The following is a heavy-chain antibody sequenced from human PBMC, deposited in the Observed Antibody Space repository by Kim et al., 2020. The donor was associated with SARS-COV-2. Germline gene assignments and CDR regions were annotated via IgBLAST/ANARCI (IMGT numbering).Heavy chain of an antibody. CDR3: ASSPRAAAGSARLF. D-gene: IGHD6-13*01. Sequence: SETLSLTCAVYGGSFSGYYWSWIRQPPGKGLEWIGEINHSGSTNYNPSLKSRVTISVDTSKNQFSLKRSSVTAADTAVYYCASSPRAAAGSARLFWGQGTLVTVSS. J-gene: IGHJ4*02. CDR1: GGSFSGYY. CDR2: INHSGST. V-gene: IGHV4-34*01.